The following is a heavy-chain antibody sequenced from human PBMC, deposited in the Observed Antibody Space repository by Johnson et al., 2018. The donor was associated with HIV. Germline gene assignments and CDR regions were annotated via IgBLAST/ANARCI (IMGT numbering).Heavy chain of an antibody. Sequence: EKLVESGGGVVRPGGSLRLSCAASGFTFDDYGMSWVRQAPGKGLEWVSGINWNGGSTGSADSVKGRFTISRDNAKNSLYLQMNSLRAEDTALYYCAREGGYCSGGSCVNAFDIWGQGTMVTVSS. CDR2: INWNGGST. J-gene: IGHJ3*02. V-gene: IGHV3-20*04. CDR3: AREGGYCSGGSCVNAFDI. D-gene: IGHD2-15*01. CDR1: GFTFDDYG.